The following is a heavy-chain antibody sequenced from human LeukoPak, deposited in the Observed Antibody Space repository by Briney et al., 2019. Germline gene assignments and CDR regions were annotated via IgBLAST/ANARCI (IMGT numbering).Heavy chain of an antibody. CDR1: GGTFSSYA. J-gene: IGHJ4*02. Sequence: SVKVSCKASGGTFSSYAISWVRQAPGQGLEWMGGIIPIFGTANYAQKFQGRVTITTDESTSTAHMELSSLRSEDTAAYYCARHMGIAAPFDYWGQGTLVTVSS. CDR3: ARHMGIAAPFDY. CDR2: IIPIFGTA. D-gene: IGHD6-13*01. V-gene: IGHV1-69*05.